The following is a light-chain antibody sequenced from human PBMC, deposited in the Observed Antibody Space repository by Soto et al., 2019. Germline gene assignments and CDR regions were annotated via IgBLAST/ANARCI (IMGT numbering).Light chain of an antibody. V-gene: IGKV3-20*01. J-gene: IGKJ5*01. Sequence: PGERDSLAWGPSQSISSSFLAWYQQKPGQVPRLLIYGASSRATGIPDRFSGTGSETEFTLAIRSLEPEESAVYYCQQSANSPSTFRQGTRLEIK. CDR2: GAS. CDR3: QQSANSPST. CDR1: QSISSSF.